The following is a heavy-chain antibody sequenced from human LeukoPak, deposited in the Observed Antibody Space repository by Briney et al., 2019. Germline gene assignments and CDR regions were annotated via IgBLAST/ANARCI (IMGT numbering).Heavy chain of an antibody. D-gene: IGHD6-19*01. CDR2: ISGSGSST. CDR3: AKSVSGWYDYFDY. CDR1: GFTFSSYA. V-gene: IGHV3-23*01. J-gene: IGHJ4*02. Sequence: GGSLRLSCAASGFTFSSYAMSWVRQAPGKGLEWVSAISGSGSSTYYADSVKGRFTISRDNSKNTLYLQMNSLRAEDTAVYYCAKSVSGWYDYFDYWGQGTLVTVSS.